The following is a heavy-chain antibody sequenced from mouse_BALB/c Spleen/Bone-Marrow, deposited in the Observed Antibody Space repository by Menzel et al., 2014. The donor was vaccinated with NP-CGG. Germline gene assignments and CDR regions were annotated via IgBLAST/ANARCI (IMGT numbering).Heavy chain of an antibody. V-gene: IGHV3-8*02. CDR1: GDSITSGY. D-gene: IGHD3-2*01. CDR2: ISNSGST. Sequence: EVKLVESGPSLVKPSQTLSLTCSVTGDSITSGYWNWIRKFPGNKLEYMGYISNSGSTYYNPSLKSRISISRDISKNQYYLQLNSVTTEDTATYYCARDSSGGILATDYWGQGTSVTVSS. CDR3: ARDSSGGILATDY. J-gene: IGHJ4*01.